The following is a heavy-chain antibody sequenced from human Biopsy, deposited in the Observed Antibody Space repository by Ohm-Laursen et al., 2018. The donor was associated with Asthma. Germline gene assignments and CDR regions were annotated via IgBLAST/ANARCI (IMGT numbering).Heavy chain of an antibody. CDR1: GFMFSSFG. CDR2: ISGSSIII. Sequence: GSLRLSCAASGFMFSSFGMHWVRQAPGKGLEWVSTISGSSIIIHYGGSVKGRFTISRDNSKNTMYLVMNSLRPEDTAVYYCVRDESFSMASGSWFDPWGQGTLVTVSS. D-gene: IGHD2/OR15-2a*01. V-gene: IGHV3-23*01. J-gene: IGHJ5*02. CDR3: VRDESFSMASGSWFDP.